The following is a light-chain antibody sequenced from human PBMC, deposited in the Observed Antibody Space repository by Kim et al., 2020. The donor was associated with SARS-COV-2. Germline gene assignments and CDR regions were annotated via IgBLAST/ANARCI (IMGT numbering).Light chain of an antibody. CDR3: QSYDSSRIGSGV. CDR1: SSNIGAGYD. Sequence: QSVLTQPPSVSGAPGQRVTISCTGGSSNIGAGYDVHWYHQPPGTAPKLLIYGNSNRPSWVPDRFSGSKSATSASLAITGRQAEDDADYYCQSYDSSRIGSGVFGTGTKVTVL. J-gene: IGLJ1*01. CDR2: GNS. V-gene: IGLV1-40*01.